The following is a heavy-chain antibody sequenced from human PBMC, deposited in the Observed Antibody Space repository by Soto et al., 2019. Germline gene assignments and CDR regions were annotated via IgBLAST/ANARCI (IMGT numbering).Heavy chain of an antibody. CDR1: GYTFTSYY. Sequence: ASMKVSCKASGYTFTSYYMHWVRQAPGQGPEWMGIINPSGGSTSYAQKFQGRVTMTRDTSTSTVYMELSSLRSEDTAVYYCARDRSWIQLWLSDYYYGMDVWGQGTTVTVS. D-gene: IGHD5-18*01. J-gene: IGHJ6*02. CDR3: ARDRSWIQLWLSDYYYGMDV. V-gene: IGHV1-46*01. CDR2: INPSGGST.